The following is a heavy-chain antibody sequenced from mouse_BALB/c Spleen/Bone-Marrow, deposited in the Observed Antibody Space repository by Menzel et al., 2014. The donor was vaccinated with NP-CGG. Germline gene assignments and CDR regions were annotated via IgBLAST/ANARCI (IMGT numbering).Heavy chain of an antibody. J-gene: IGHJ2*01. D-gene: IGHD2-1*01. CDR2: ISYSGST. CDR1: GDSIASGY. V-gene: IGHV3-8*02. Sequence: EVQLQQSGPSLVKPSQTLSLTCSVTGDSIASGYWNWIRKFPGNKLEYMGYISYSGSTYYNPSLKSRISITRDTSKNQYYLQLNSVTTEDTATYYCARSRDYYGNSLDYWGQGTTLTVSS. CDR3: ARSRDYYGNSLDY.